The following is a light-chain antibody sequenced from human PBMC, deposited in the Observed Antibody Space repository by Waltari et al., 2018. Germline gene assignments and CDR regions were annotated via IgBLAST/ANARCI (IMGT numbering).Light chain of an antibody. CDR2: RKD. J-gene: IGLJ3*02. Sequence: QSVLTQPPSASGTPGQRVTISCSGSSSNLGTNVVNWYQQVPGTAPKLLIYRKDLRPSGVPDRFSASKSGTSASLAISGLQSEDEAEYYCASWDDSLNGHWVFGGGTKVTVL. CDR1: SSNLGTNV. CDR3: ASWDDSLNGHWV. V-gene: IGLV1-44*01.